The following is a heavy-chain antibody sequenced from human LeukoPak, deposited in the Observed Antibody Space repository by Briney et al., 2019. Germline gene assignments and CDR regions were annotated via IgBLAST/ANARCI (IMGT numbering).Heavy chain of an antibody. CDR2: ISSGSSTI. V-gene: IGHV3-48*02. CDR3: ATSYQNAFAI. Sequence: QPGGSLRLSCAASGFTFSAYSVNWVRQAPGKGLEWVSYISSGSSTIYYADSVEGRFAISRDNAKNSLYLQMNSLRDEDTAVYFCATSYQNAFAIWGQGTMVTVSS. J-gene: IGHJ3*02. CDR1: GFTFSAYS. D-gene: IGHD2-2*01.